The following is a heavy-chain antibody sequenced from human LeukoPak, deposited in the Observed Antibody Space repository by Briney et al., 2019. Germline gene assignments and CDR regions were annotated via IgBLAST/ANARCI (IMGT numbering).Heavy chain of an antibody. J-gene: IGHJ6*03. CDR1: GFTFSSYE. D-gene: IGHD4-11*01. CDR3: AKALYSNYYMDA. V-gene: IGHV3-48*03. CDR2: ISSSGSTI. Sequence: GGSLRLSCAASGFTFSSYEMNWVRQAPGKGLEWVSYISSSGSTIYYADSVKGRFTISRDNSKNTVSLQMNSLRAEDTALYYCAKALYSNYYMDAWGKGTTVTVSS.